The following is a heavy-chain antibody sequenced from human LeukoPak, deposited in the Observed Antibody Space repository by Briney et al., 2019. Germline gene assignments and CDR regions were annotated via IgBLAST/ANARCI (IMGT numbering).Heavy chain of an antibody. J-gene: IGHJ4*02. V-gene: IGHV1-18*01. CDR2: ISAYNGNT. Sequence: ASVKVSCTASGYTFTSYGISWVRQAPGQGLEWMGWISAYNGNTNYAQKLQGRVTMTTDTSTSTAYMELRSLRSDDTAVYYCARDAYSSSWYLVHRSRYYFDYWGQGTLVTVSS. CDR3: ARDAYSSSWYLVHRSRYYFDY. CDR1: GYTFTSYG. D-gene: IGHD6-13*01.